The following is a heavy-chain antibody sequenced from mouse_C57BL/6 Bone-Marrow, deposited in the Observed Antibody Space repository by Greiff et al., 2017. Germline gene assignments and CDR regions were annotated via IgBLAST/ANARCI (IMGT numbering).Heavy chain of an antibody. CDR3: TTRYFDV. CDR1: GFNIKDDY. CDR2: IDPENGDT. J-gene: IGHJ1*03. Sequence: EVQLQQSGAELVRPGASVKLSCTASGFNIKDDYMHWVKQRPEPGLEWIGWIDPENGDTEYASKFQGKATITADTSSNTAYLQLSSLTSEDTAVYYCTTRYFDVWGTGTTVTVSS. V-gene: IGHV14-4*01.